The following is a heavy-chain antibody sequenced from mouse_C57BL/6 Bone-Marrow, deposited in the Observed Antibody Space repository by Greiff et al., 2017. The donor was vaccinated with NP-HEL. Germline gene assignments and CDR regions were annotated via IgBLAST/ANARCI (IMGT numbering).Heavy chain of an antibody. CDR1: GYTFTSYT. V-gene: IGHV1-4*01. J-gene: IGHJ4*01. CDR3: AKLPFLDY. Sequence: QVQLKESGAELARPGASVKMSCKASGYTFTSYTMNWVKQRPGQGLEWIGYINPSSGYTKYNQKFKDKAPLTADKSSSTADMQLSSLTSEDSAVYYCAKLPFLDYWGQGTSLTVSS. CDR2: INPSSGYT.